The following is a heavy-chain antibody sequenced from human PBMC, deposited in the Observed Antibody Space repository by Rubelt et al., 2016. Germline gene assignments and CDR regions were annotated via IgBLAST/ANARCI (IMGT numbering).Heavy chain of an antibody. CDR2: IYYSGST. V-gene: IGHV4-39*01. CDR1: GGSISSSSYY. Sequence: QLQLQESGPGLVKPSETLSLTCTVSGGSISSSSYYWGWIRQPPGKGLEWIGSIYYSGSTYYNPSVECGLTISVDTYNNQFSLKRGSLTAADTAVYYCARCWASWSSPSPYYMDVWGKGTTVTVSS. D-gene: IGHD3-3*01. J-gene: IGHJ6*03. CDR3: ARCWASWSSPSPYYMDV.